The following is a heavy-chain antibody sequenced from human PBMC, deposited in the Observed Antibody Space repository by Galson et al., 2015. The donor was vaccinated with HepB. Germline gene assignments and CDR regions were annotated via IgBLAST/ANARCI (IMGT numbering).Heavy chain of an antibody. CDR3: ARGPSRYYYDSRGHDAFDM. CDR2: ISSDGSST. V-gene: IGHV3-74*01. D-gene: IGHD3-22*01. CDR1: GFTFSTYW. Sequence: SLRLSCAASGFTFSTYWMHWVRQAPGKGLVWVSRISSDGSSTTYANSVKGRFTISRDNAKNTMYLQMNSLRAEDTAVFYCARGPSRYYYDSRGHDAFDMWGQGAMVTVSS. J-gene: IGHJ3*02.